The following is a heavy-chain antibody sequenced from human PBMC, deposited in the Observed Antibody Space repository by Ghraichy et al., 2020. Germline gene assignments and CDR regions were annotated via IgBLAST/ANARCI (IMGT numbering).Heavy chain of an antibody. CDR3: ARLTFGDYGKTQY. J-gene: IGHJ4*02. CDR2: VSHSGNT. V-gene: IGHV4-34*01. D-gene: IGHD4-17*01. Sequence: SETLSLTCAVYGGSFSKYYWSWIRQPPGKGLEWIGEVSHSGNTTYNPSLASRVTVSVDTSKNQLSLKLNSVTAADTAVYFCARLTFGDYGKTQYWGQGTLVSVSS. CDR1: GGSFSKYY.